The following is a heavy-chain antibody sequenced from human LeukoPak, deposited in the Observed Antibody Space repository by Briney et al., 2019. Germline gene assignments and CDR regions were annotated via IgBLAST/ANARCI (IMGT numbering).Heavy chain of an antibody. D-gene: IGHD2-21*02. Sequence: SETLSLTCVVSGASISSDKWWTWVRQTPGKGLEWIGEIHPSGRTNYKPSLKSRVTMSVDKSKNQFSLKMTSVTAADTAFYYCARGGDWKLDYWGQGALVTVSS. CDR2: IHPSGRT. J-gene: IGHJ4*02. CDR1: GASISSDKW. V-gene: IGHV4-4*02. CDR3: ARGGDWKLDY.